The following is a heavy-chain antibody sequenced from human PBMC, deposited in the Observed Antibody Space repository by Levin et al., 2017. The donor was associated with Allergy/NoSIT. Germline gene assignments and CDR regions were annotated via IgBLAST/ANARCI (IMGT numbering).Heavy chain of an antibody. J-gene: IGHJ4*02. CDR2: IYYTGTT. Sequence: SSETLSLTCTVSGGSISSSSHHWGWVRQPPGKGLEWIGSIYYTGTTYYRPSLRGRVTISVDTSKNQFSLKLTSVTAADTAMYYCAGEYSSSSAYWGQGTLVTVSS. CDR1: GGSISSSSHH. V-gene: IGHV4-39*07. D-gene: IGHD6-6*01. CDR3: AGEYSSSSAY.